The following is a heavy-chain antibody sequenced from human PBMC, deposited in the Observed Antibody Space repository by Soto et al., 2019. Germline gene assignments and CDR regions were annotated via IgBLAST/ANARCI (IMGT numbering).Heavy chain of an antibody. D-gene: IGHD2-21*01. J-gene: IGHJ5*02. CDR2: VSWNSGNI. V-gene: IGHV3-9*01. CDR1: GFTFDDCA. Sequence: SLRLSCAASGFTFDDCAMHWVRLAPGKGLEWVSCVSWNSGNIAYGDSVRVRFTISRDNTKNYVHLQMNGLREDDTALYYCAKTRDLGKCGECTGNAPFHXWGQVTLVTVSX. CDR3: AKTRDLGKCGECTGNAPFHX.